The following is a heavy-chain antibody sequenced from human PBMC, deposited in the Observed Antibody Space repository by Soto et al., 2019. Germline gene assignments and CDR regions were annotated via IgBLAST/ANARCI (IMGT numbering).Heavy chain of an antibody. D-gene: IGHD6-19*01. CDR1: GGTFSSYT. Sequence: VQLVQSGAEVKKPGSSVKVSCKASGGTFSSYTFSWVRQAPGQGLEWMGGIIPIFRTTNYAQKFRGRVTITADESTGTAYMELSSLRTEDTAMYYCAREWARTNGWPRTPNYGMDVWGQGTTVTVSS. V-gene: IGHV1-69*01. CDR2: IIPIFRTT. CDR3: AREWARTNGWPRTPNYGMDV. J-gene: IGHJ6*02.